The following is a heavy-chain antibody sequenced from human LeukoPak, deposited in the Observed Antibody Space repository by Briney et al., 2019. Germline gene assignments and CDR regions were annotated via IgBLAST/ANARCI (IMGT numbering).Heavy chain of an antibody. CDR1: GASVSSISYY. V-gene: IGHV4-61*01. CDR3: ARGSKTTDAFDI. J-gene: IGHJ3*02. D-gene: IGHD1-14*01. Sequence: SETLSLTCTVSGASVSSISYYWSWIRQPPGKGLEYIGYIYYSGSTNYNPSLNSRVTISVDTSKNQFSLKLSSVTAADTAVYYCARGSKTTDAFDIWGQGTMVTVSS. CDR2: IYYSGST.